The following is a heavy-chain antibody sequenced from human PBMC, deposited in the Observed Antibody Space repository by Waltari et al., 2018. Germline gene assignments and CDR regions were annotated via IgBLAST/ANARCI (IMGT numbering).Heavy chain of an antibody. CDR2: INTNSWNP. D-gene: IGHD2-2*01. V-gene: IGHV7-4-1*02. J-gene: IGHJ5*02. CDR1: GYSFTSYA. Sequence: QVELVQSGPELKKPGASVKVSCRASGYSFTSYAINWVRQAPGRGFELMGWINTNSWNPTYVQGFTGRFVFSLDTSVSTAFLQINSLEAKDTAVYYCAREVVPAATIVVNWFDPWGQGTLVTVSS. CDR3: AREVVPAATIVVNWFDP.